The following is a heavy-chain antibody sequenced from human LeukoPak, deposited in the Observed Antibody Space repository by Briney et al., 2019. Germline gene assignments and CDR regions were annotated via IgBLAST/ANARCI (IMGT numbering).Heavy chain of an antibody. CDR1: GGSISSYY. J-gene: IGHJ4*02. CDR2: IYYSGST. V-gene: IGHV4-59*08. D-gene: IGHD3-22*01. CDR3: ARQSRDSSGYPLYGYFDY. Sequence: SETLSLTCTVSGGSISSYYWSWIRQPPGKGLEWIGYIYYSGSTNYNPSLKSRVTISVDTSKNQFSLKLSSVTAADTAVYYCARQSRDSSGYPLYGYFDYWGQGTLVTVSS.